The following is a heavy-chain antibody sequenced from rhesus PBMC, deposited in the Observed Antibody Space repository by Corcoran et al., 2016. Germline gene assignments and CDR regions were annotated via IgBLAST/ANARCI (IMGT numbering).Heavy chain of an antibody. V-gene: IGHV3S25*01. Sequence: EVQLVESGGGLAKPGGSLRLSCAASGFTFSSYWMNWVRQAPGKGLEWVSAINSVGGITYYADSVKGRFTISRDNAKNTLSLQMNSLRAEDTAVYYCAKVEIRGDYYGLDSWGQGVVVTVSS. D-gene: IGHD3-9*01. CDR2: INSVGGIT. CDR1: GFTFSSYW. J-gene: IGHJ6*01. CDR3: AKVEIRGDYYGLDS.